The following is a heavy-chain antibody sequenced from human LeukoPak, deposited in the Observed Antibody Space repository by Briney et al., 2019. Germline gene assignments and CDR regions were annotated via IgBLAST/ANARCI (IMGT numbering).Heavy chain of an antibody. CDR2: IYYSGST. D-gene: IGHD3-10*01. CDR3: ARGVMVRGVMVPFDY. CDR1: GGSISSYY. J-gene: IGHJ4*02. V-gene: IGHV4-59*01. Sequence: SETLSLTCTVSGGSISSYYWSWIRQPPGKGLEWIGYIYYSGSTNYNPSLKSRVTISVDTSKNQFSLKLSSVTAADTAVYYCARGVMVRGVMVPFDYWGQGTLVTVSS.